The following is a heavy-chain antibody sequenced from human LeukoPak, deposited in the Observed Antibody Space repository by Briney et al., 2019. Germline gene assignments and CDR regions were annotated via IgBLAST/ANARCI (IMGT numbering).Heavy chain of an antibody. Sequence: GASVKVSCKASGYTFTSYAMHWVRQAPGQRLEWMGWINAGNGNTKYSQKFQGRVTITRDTSASTAYMELSSLRSEDTAVYYCARIISSQYYYGMDVWGQGTTVTVSS. J-gene: IGHJ6*02. V-gene: IGHV1-3*01. D-gene: IGHD6-6*01. CDR3: ARIISSQYYYGMDV. CDR2: INAGNGNT. CDR1: GYTFTSYA.